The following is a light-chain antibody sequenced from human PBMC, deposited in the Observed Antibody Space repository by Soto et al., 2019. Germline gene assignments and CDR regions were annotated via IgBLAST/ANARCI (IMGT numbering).Light chain of an antibody. CDR3: QQYYSYLRT. CDR2: AAS. Sequence: AIRLTQSPSSLSSSTGGRVTLTCRASQGISSYLAWYKQKPGKAPKLLIYAASTLQSGVPSRFSGSGSGADFTLTISCLKSEDFETYYCQQYYSYLRTFGQGTKVDIK. J-gene: IGKJ1*01. CDR1: QGISSY. V-gene: IGKV1-8*01.